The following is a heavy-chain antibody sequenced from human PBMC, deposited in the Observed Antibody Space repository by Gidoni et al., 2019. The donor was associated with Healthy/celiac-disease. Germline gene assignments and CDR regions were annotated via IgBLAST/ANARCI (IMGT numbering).Heavy chain of an antibody. J-gene: IGHJ4*02. V-gene: IGHV3-7*03. CDR2: IKQDGSEK. CDR3: ASGGLGFGGVFDY. CDR1: GFPFSSYW. Sequence: EVQLVESGGGLVQPGGSLRLSCAASGFPFSSYWLSWVRQAPGKGLGWVANIKQDGSEKYYVDSVKGRFTISRDNAKNSLYLQMNSLRAEDTAVYYCASGGLGFGGVFDYWGQGTLVTVSS. D-gene: IGHD3-16*01.